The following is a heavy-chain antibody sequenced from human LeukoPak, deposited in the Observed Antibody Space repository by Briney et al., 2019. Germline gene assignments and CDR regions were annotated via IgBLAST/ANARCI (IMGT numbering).Heavy chain of an antibody. V-gene: IGHV3-9*01. D-gene: IGHD3-10*01. CDR2: ISWNSGSI. CDR3: ARGLHFLYGSGSYDY. J-gene: IGHJ4*02. Sequence: PGGSLRLSCAASGFTFDDYAMHWVRQAPGKGLEWVSGISWNSGSIGYADSVKGRFTISRDNAKNSLYLQMNSLRAEDTAVYYCARGLHFLYGSGSYDYWGQGTLVTVSS. CDR1: GFTFDDYA.